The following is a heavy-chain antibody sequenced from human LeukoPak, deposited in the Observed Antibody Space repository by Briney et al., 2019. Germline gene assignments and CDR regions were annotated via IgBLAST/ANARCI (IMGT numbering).Heavy chain of an antibody. D-gene: IGHD3-3*01. CDR3: ARKPRRRITIFGVVIRNWFDP. CDR2: IKQDGSEK. V-gene: IGHV3-7*01. J-gene: IGHJ5*02. CDR1: GFTFSSYW. Sequence: PGGSLRLPCAASGFTFSSYWMSWVRQAPGKGLEWVANIKQDGSEKYYVDSVKGRFTVSRDNAKNSLYLQMNSLRAEDTAVYYCARKPRRRITIFGVVIRNWFDPWGQGTLVTVSS.